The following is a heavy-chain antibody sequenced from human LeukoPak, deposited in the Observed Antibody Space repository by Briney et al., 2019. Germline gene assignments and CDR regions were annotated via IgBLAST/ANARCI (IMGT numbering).Heavy chain of an antibody. D-gene: IGHD3-22*01. V-gene: IGHV1-2*02. CDR2: INPKSGGT. CDR3: ARGASLTYYYDSSGYYCFDY. J-gene: IGHJ4*02. Sequence: GASVKVSCKASGYTFNGYYMHWERQAPGQGLEWMGWINPKSGGTNYAQKFKGRVTMTRDRPISTVYMELNRLKSDDTAVYYCARGASLTYYYDSSGYYCFDYWGQGTLVTVSS. CDR1: GYTFNGYY.